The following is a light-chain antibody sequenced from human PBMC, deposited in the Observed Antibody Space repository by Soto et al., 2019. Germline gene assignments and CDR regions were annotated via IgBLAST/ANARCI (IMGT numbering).Light chain of an antibody. CDR1: QTIRSN. Sequence: DIVMTQSPATLSLSPGDSGTLSCRASQTIRSNLAWYQQRPGQAPRLLVYGASITATGIPARFRGGGSGTEFTLTISGLQSEDFAVYYCQQYDDWPRTFGQGTKVDIK. CDR2: GAS. V-gene: IGKV3-15*01. J-gene: IGKJ1*01. CDR3: QQYDDWPRT.